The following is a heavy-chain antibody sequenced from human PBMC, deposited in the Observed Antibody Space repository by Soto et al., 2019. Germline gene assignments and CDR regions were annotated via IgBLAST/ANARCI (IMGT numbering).Heavy chain of an antibody. CDR1: GGSFSDYY. Sequence: SETLSLTCAVFGGSFSDYYWSWIRQPPGKGLEWIGEINHSGSTNDNPSLKSRVTISVDTSKNQFSLKLSSVTAADTAVYYCARRSKGDIQRSGAFDIWGQGTMVTVSS. CDR3: ARRSKGDIQRSGAFDI. V-gene: IGHV4-34*01. CDR2: INHSGST. D-gene: IGHD2-21*02. J-gene: IGHJ3*02.